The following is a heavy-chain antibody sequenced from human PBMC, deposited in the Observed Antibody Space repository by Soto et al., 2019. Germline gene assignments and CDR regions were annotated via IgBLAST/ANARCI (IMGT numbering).Heavy chain of an antibody. CDR1: GFTFSSYA. CDR3: SYDTFGDKDF. Sequence: PGGSLRLSCAASGFTFSSYAMSWVRQAPGKGLEWVSAISGSGGSTYYADSVKGRFTIPRDNAKNTLYLQMNSLGVEDTALYYCSYDTFGDKDFWGQGTPVTVSS. V-gene: IGHV3-23*01. CDR2: ISGSGGST. J-gene: IGHJ4*02. D-gene: IGHD3-9*01.